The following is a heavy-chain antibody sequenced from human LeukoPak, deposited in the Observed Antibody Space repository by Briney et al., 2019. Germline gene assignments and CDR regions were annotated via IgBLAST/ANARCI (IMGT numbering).Heavy chain of an antibody. CDR3: TTYGDSLGY. J-gene: IGHJ4*02. V-gene: IGHV3-73*01. CDR2: IRSKANSYAT. D-gene: IGHD4-17*01. CDR1: GFTFSGSA. Sequence: PGGSLRLSCAASGFTFSGSAMHWVRQASGKGLEWVGRIRSKANSYATAYAASVKGRFTISRDDSKNTAYLQMNSLKTEDTAVYYCTTYGDSLGYWGQGTLVTVSS.